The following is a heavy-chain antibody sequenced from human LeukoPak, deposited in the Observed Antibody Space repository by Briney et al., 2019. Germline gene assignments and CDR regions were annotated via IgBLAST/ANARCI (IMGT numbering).Heavy chain of an antibody. Sequence: ASVKVSCKASGYTFTSYYMHWVRQAPGQRLEWMGWISAGNGNTKYSQNFQGRVTFISNTSATTAFMELSSLRSEDAAVYYCARDSGSGSNDYWGQGTLVTVSS. CDR2: ISAGNGNT. J-gene: IGHJ4*02. CDR3: ARDSGSGSNDY. D-gene: IGHD1-26*01. CDR1: GYTFTSYY. V-gene: IGHV1-3*01.